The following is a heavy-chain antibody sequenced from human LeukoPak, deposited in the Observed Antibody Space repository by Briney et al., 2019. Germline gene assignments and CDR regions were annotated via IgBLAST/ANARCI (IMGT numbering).Heavy chain of an antibody. Sequence: PGGSLRLSCAASGFTFSSYGMHWVRQAPGKGLEWVAVISYDGSNKYYADSVKGRFTISRDNSKNTLYLQMNSLRAEDTAVYYCAKDLSDVLLWFGELLYPYYFDYWGQGTLVTVSS. CDR1: GFTFSSYG. CDR2: ISYDGSNK. V-gene: IGHV3-30*18. CDR3: AKDLSDVLLWFGELLYPYYFDY. J-gene: IGHJ4*02. D-gene: IGHD3-10*01.